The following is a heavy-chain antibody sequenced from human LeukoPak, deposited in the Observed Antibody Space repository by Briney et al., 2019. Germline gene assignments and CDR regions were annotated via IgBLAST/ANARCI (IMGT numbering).Heavy chain of an antibody. CDR1: GYSFTTYW. J-gene: IGHJ3*01. D-gene: IGHD6-13*01. Sequence: GESLKISCKGSGYSFTTYWIIWVRQMPGKGLEWMGTIDPSDSYTSYSPSFQGHVAISADKSINTAYLQWSSLKASDTAMYYCARRSSAAAASDVWGQGTMVTVSS. V-gene: IGHV5-10-1*01. CDR2: IDPSDSYT. CDR3: ARRSSAAAASDV.